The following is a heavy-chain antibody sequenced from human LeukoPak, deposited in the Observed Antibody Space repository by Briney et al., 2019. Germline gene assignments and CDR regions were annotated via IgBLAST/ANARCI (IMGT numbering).Heavy chain of an antibody. Sequence: PSEALFLTCTVSGDSVSSGKYCWSWIRQPPVKGLEWIWYIYYSGSTNYNPSLKSRVTISLDTSENQFSLRLSSVTAADTAVYYCAGIDDYNYYLYWGQGTLVTVSS. CDR2: IYYSGST. J-gene: IGHJ4*02. D-gene: IGHD5-24*01. CDR3: AGIDDYNYYLY. CDR1: GDSVSSGKYC. V-gene: IGHV4-61*01.